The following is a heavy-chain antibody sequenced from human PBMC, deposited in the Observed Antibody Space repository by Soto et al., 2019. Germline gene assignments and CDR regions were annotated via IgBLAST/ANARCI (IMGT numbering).Heavy chain of an antibody. CDR2: INHSGST. V-gene: IGHV4-34*01. J-gene: IGHJ4*02. D-gene: IGHD3-10*01. CDR3: ARARSGRSFDY. Sequence: GSLRLSCAGSGFTFKNAWVNWVRQAPGKGLEWIGEINHSGSTNYNPSLKSRVTISVDTSKNQFSLKLSSVTAADTAVYYCARARSGRSFDYWGQGTLVTVSS. CDR1: GFTFKNAW.